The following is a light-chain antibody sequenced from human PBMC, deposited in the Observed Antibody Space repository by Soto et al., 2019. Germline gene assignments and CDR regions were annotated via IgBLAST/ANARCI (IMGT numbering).Light chain of an antibody. J-gene: IGKJ1*01. CDR1: QSVSMW. V-gene: IGKV1-5*01. Sequence: TQMTQTPSTLSASVGDRVTITCRASQSVSMWLAWYQQKPGKAPRLLIYDASNLESGVPSRFSGSGSRTEFTLTITSLQPEDPATYYRQHYNTFLTWTFGHGSKV. CDR2: DAS. CDR3: QHYNTFLTWT.